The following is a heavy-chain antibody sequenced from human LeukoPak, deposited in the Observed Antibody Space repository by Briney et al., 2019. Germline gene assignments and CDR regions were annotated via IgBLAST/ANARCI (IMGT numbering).Heavy chain of an antibody. V-gene: IGHV4-59*12. Sequence: SETLSLTCTVSGGSISSYYWSWIRQPPGKGLEWIGYIHYSGSTTYNPSLKSRVTISVDTSKNQFPLKLSSVTAADTAVYYCARINTVTTFRDAFDIWGQGTMVTVSS. J-gene: IGHJ3*02. D-gene: IGHD4-17*01. CDR1: GGSISSYY. CDR2: IHYSGST. CDR3: ARINTVTTFRDAFDI.